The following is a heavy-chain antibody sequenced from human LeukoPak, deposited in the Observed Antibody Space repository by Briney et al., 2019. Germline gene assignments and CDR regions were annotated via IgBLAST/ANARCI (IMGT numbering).Heavy chain of an antibody. Sequence: SETLSLTCTVSGGSISSSDYYWSWIRQSPGKGLEWIGYIYYSGSTYYNPSLKSRVTISVDTSKNQFSLKLSSVTAADTAVYYCAGGFDWCDYWGQGTLVTVSS. J-gene: IGHJ4*02. CDR1: GGSISSSDYY. CDR2: IYYSGST. D-gene: IGHD3-9*01. CDR3: AGGFDWCDY. V-gene: IGHV4-30-4*08.